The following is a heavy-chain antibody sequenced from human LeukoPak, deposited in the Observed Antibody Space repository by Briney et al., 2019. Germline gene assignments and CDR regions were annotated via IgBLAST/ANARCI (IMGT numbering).Heavy chain of an antibody. CDR1: GGSISSYY. CDR3: ARLTMFRGVIYGTDWHSDL. D-gene: IGHD3-10*01. CDR2: IYSSGGT. V-gene: IGHV4-4*07. Sequence: SETLSLTCSVSGGSISSYYWSWIRQPAGKGLESIGRIYSSGGTNYNPSLRSRVTMSVDTSKNQFSLKLSSVTAADTAVYYCARLTMFRGVIYGTDWHSDLWGRGTLVTVSS. J-gene: IGHJ2*01.